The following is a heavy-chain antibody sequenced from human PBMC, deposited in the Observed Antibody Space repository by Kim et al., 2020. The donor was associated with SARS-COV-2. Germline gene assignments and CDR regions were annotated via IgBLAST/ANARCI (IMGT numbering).Heavy chain of an antibody. CDR1: GFTFSSYS. V-gene: IGHV3-21*01. Sequence: GGSLRLSCAASGFTFSSYSMNWVRQAPGKGLEWVSSISSSSSYIYYAESVKGRFTISRDNAKNSLYLQMNSLRAEDTAVYYCARANIDYYYGMDVWGQGTTVTVS. D-gene: IGHD2-15*01. J-gene: IGHJ6*02. CDR3: ARANIDYYYGMDV. CDR2: ISSSSSYI.